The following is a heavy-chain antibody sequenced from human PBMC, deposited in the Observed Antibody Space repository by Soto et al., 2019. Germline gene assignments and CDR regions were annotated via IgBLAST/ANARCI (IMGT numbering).Heavy chain of an antibody. CDR3: ARGDYYHYGLDV. V-gene: IGHV3-21*01. CDR1: GFTFSDYF. J-gene: IGHJ6*02. D-gene: IGHD3-16*01. Sequence: QLVESGGGLVKPGGSLRLSCAASGFTFSDYFMNWVRQAPGKGLEWVSSISSSRSDIYYADSVKGRFTISRDNAQNLMYLQMNSLTAEDTAVYHCARGDYYHYGLDVWGQGTTVTVYS. CDR2: ISSSRSDI.